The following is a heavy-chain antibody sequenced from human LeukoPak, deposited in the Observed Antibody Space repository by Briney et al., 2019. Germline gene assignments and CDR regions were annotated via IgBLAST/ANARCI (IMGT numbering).Heavy chain of an antibody. V-gene: IGHV4-59*01. J-gene: IGHJ5*02. CDR1: GASISSYY. CDR2: IYYSGST. CDR3: ARGGRNWFDP. D-gene: IGHD3-16*01. Sequence: SETLSLTCTVSGASISSYYWSWIRQPPGKGLEWIGFIYYSGSTSHNPSLMSRVTISVDTSKNQFSLKLSSVTAADTAVYYCARGGRNWFDPWGQGTLVTVSS.